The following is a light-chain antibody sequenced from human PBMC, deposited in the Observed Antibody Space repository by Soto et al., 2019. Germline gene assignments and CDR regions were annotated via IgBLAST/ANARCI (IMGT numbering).Light chain of an antibody. Sequence: QSALTQPASVSGSPGRSITISCTGTSSDVGGYNYVSWYQQHTGKAPKLMIYEVSNRPSGVSNRFSGSKSGNTASLTISGLQAEDEADYYCSSYTSSSTYVFGTGTKVTVL. J-gene: IGLJ1*01. CDR2: EVS. CDR1: SSDVGGYNY. CDR3: SSYTSSSTYV. V-gene: IGLV2-14*01.